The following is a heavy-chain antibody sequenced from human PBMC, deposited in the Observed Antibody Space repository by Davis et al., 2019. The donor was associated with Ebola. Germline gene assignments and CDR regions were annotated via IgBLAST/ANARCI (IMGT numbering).Heavy chain of an antibody. J-gene: IGHJ6*02. CDR1: GGSISSYY. CDR2: IYYSGST. Sequence: PSETLSLTCTAPGGSISSYYWSWIRQPPGKGLEWIGYIYYSGSTNYNPSLKSRVTISVDTSKNQFSLKLSSVTAADTAVYYCATWGKNYYGMDVWGQGTTVTVSS. V-gene: IGHV4-59*01. CDR3: ATWGKNYYGMDV. D-gene: IGHD3-16*01.